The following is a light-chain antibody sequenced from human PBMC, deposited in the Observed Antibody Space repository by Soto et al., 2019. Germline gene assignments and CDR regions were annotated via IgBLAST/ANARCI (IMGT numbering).Light chain of an antibody. Sequence: DIQMTQSPSTLSASVGDRVTITCRASQSISSWLAWYQQKPGKAPKLLIYKASSLESGVPSRFSGSGSGTEFTRTVSSLQPDDFATYYCHQFNNYPWTFGQGTRGVIK. V-gene: IGKV1-5*03. CDR1: QSISSW. J-gene: IGKJ1*01. CDR2: KAS. CDR3: HQFNNYPWT.